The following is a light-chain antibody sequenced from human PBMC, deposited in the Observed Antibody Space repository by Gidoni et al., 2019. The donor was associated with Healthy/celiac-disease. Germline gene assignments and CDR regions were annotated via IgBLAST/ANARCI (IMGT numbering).Light chain of an antibody. J-gene: IGKJ1*01. CDR3: QQSYSTPWT. CDR2: AAS. Sequence: IQMTQSPSSLSASVGDRVTIPCRASQSISSYLNWYQQKPGKAPKLLIYAASSLQSGVPSRFSGSGSGTDFTLTISRLQPEDVATYYWQQSYSTPWTFXXXTKVEIK. V-gene: IGKV1-39*01. CDR1: QSISSY.